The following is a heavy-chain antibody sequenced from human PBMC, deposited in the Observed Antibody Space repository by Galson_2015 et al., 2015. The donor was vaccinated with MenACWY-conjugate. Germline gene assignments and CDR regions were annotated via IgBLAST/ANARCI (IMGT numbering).Heavy chain of an antibody. D-gene: IGHD5-24*01. Sequence: SLRLSCAASGFTFSSNWMSWVRQAPGEGLEWVANINQDGSEKYYVDSMKGRFTISRDDAKNSLYLQMNSLRAKDTAVYYCARLPAGSEIRYFYGMDVWGQGTTVTVSS. CDR3: ARLPAGSEIRYFYGMDV. CDR2: INQDGSEK. V-gene: IGHV3-7*03. CDR1: GFTFSSNW. J-gene: IGHJ6*02.